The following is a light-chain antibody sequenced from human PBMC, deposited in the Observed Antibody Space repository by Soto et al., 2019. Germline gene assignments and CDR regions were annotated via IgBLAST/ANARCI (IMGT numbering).Light chain of an antibody. V-gene: IGLV2-23*01. J-gene: IGLJ1*01. CDR2: EGN. CDR3: WSYAGTNTFV. Sequence: QSALTQPASVSGSPGQSITISCTGTSSDVGSYNLVSWYQQHPGKAPKLMIYEGNKRPSGVSNRFSGSKSANTASLTISGLQTEDEADYYCWSYAGTNTFVFGTGTKVTVL. CDR1: SSDVGSYNL.